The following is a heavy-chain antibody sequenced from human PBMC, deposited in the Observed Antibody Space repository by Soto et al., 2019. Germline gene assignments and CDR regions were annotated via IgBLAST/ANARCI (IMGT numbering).Heavy chain of an antibody. V-gene: IGHV1-18*01. J-gene: IGHJ6*02. CDR2: ISAYNGNT. CDR1: GYTFTSYG. Sequence: ASVKVSCKASGYTFTSYGISWVRQAPGQGLEWMGWISAYNGNTNYAQKLQGRVTMTTETSTTTVYMELRSLRSDDTAVYYCARVRAAASCQYFYYGMDVWGQGTKVTVSS. CDR3: ARVRAAASCQYFYYGMDV. D-gene: IGHD6-13*01.